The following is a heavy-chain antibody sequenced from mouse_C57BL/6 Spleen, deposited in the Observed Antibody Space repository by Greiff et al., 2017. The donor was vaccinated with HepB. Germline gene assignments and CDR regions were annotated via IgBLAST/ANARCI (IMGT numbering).Heavy chain of an antibody. Sequence: EVQLQQSGAELVKPGASVKLSCTASGFNIKDYYMHWVKQRTEKGLEWIGRIDPEDGDTKYAPKFQGKATITADTSSNTAYLQLSSLTSEDTAVYDCAYYYGSSSDSLDYGGQGTTLTVSS. CDR3: AYYYGSSSDSLDY. V-gene: IGHV14-2*01. CDR1: GFNIKDYY. J-gene: IGHJ2*01. CDR2: IDPEDGDT. D-gene: IGHD1-1*01.